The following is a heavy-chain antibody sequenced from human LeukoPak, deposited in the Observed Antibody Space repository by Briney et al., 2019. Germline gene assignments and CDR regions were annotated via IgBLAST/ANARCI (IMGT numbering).Heavy chain of an antibody. J-gene: IGHJ4*02. D-gene: IGHD3-16*02. CDR1: GFSLSTSGVG. Sequence: SGPTLVNPTQTLTLACTFSGFSLSTSGVGVGWIRQPPGKALEWLALIYWNDDKRYSPSLKSRLTITKDTSKNRVVLTMTNMDPVDTATYYCAHSPLITFGGVIVSRGGYFDYWGQGTLVTVSS. CDR2: IYWNDDK. V-gene: IGHV2-5*01. CDR3: AHSPLITFGGVIVSRGGYFDY.